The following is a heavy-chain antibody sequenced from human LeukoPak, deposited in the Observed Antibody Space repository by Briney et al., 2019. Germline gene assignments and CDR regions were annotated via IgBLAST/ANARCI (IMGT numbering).Heavy chain of an antibody. Sequence: KPSETLSLTCAVYGGSFSGYYWSWIRQPPGKGLEWIGEINHSGSTNYNPSLKSRVTISVDTSKNQFSLKLSSVTAADTAVYYCARGWGGSSSEVDYWGQGTLVTVSS. CDR2: INHSGST. J-gene: IGHJ4*02. CDR3: ARGWGGSSSEVDY. CDR1: GGSFSGYY. V-gene: IGHV4-34*01. D-gene: IGHD6-6*01.